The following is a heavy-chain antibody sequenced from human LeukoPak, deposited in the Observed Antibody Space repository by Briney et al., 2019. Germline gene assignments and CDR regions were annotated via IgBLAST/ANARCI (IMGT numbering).Heavy chain of an antibody. V-gene: IGHV1-18*01. CDR2: ISAYNGNT. D-gene: IGHD1-26*01. J-gene: IGHJ3*02. Sequence: ASVKVSCKASGYTFTSYGISWVRQAPGQGLEWMGWISAYNGNTNYAQKLQGRVTMTTDTSTSTAYMELRSLRSDDTAVYYCARDSVGATSQPDAFDIWGQGTTVTVSS. CDR1: GYTFTSYG. CDR3: ARDSVGATSQPDAFDI.